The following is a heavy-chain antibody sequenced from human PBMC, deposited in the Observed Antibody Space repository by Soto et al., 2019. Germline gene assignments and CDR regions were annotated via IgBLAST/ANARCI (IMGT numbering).Heavy chain of an antibody. J-gene: IGHJ6*02. CDR2: IYPGDSDT. CDR1: GYSFTSYW. D-gene: IGHD2-21*01. V-gene: IGHV5-51*01. Sequence: PGESLKISCKGSGYSFTSYWIGWVRQMPGKGLEWMGIIYPGDSDTRYSPSFQGQVTISADKSISTAYLQWSSLKASDTAMYYCARHAALQVTPLSGDPYYYYGMDVWGQGTTVTVSS. CDR3: ARHAALQVTPLSGDPYYYYGMDV.